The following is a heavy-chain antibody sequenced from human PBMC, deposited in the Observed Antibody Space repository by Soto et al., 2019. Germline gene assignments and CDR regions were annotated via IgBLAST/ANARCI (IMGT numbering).Heavy chain of an antibody. CDR3: ARGYNSDYRVDY. CDR2: IHGDGSST. CDR1: GFTFSSYW. V-gene: IGHV3-74*01. J-gene: IGHJ4*02. Sequence: EVQLVESGGGLVQPGGSLRLSCAASGFTFSSYWMHWVRQAPGKGLVWVSRIHGDGSSTSYADSVKGRFTISRDNAKNTLHLQMNRLRAEDTAVYYCARGYNSDYRVDYWGQGTLVTVSS. D-gene: IGHD5-18*01.